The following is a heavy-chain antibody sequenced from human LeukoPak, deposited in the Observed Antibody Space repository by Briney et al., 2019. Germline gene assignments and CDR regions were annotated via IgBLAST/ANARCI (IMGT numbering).Heavy chain of an antibody. D-gene: IGHD2-15*01. V-gene: IGHV4-4*02. Sequence: SETLSLTCAVSGGSISSSNWWSWVRQPPGKGLEWIGEIYHSGSTNYNPSLKSRVTISVDKSKNQFSLKLSSVTAADTAVYYCARASCSGGSCYEVDYWGQGTLVTVSS. CDR3: ARASCSGGSCYEVDY. CDR1: GGSISSSNW. CDR2: IYHSGST. J-gene: IGHJ4*02.